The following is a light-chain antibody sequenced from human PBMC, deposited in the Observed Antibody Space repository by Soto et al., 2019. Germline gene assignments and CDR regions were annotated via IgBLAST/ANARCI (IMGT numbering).Light chain of an antibody. CDR3: VLYMGSGIWV. V-gene: IGLV8-61*01. CDR1: SGSVSANYY. J-gene: IGLJ3*02. Sequence: QTVVTQEASLSVSPGTTVTLTCGLSSGSVSANYYPSCYQQTPGQAPRTLIYNTNTRSSGVPDRFSGSILGNKAALTITGAQADDESDYYCVLYMGSGIWVFGGGTKLTVL. CDR2: NTN.